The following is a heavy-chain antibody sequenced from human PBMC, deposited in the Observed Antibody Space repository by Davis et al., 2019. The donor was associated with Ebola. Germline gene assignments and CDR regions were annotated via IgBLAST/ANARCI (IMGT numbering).Heavy chain of an antibody. D-gene: IGHD6-13*01. V-gene: IGHV1-24*01. J-gene: IGHJ4*02. Sequence: ASVKVSCKVSGYTLTELSMHWVRQAPGKGLEWMGGFDPEDGETIYAQKFQGRVTMTEDTSTDTAYMELSSLRSEDTAVYYCATGIIAAAGAGVDYWGQGTLVTVSS. CDR1: GYTLTELS. CDR2: FDPEDGET. CDR3: ATGIIAAAGAGVDY.